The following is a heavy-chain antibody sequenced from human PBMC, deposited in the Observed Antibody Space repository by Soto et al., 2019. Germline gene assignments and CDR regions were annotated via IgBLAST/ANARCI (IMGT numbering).Heavy chain of an antibody. CDR2: INHSGST. CDR3: ARDKITGLFDY. CDR1: GGSFSGYY. Sequence: QVQLQQWGAGLLKPSETLSLTCAVYGGSFSGYYWTWIRQPPGTGLEWIGEINHSGSTNYNPSLKSRVAISVGTSKNQFSLKLTSVPAADTAVYYCARDKITGLFDYWGQGTLVTVSS. J-gene: IGHJ4*02. V-gene: IGHV4-34*01. D-gene: IGHD2-8*02.